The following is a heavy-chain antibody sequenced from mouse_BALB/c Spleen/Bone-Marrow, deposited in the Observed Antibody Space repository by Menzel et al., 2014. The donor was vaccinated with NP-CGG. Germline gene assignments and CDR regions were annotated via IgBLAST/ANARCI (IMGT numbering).Heavy chain of an antibody. CDR2: IDPANGNT. J-gene: IGHJ1*01. CDR3: ASYYYGRCFDV. D-gene: IGHD1-1*01. CDR1: GFNIKDTY. V-gene: IGHV14-3*02. Sequence: VHVKQSGAELVKPGASVKLSCTASGFNIKDTYMHWVKQRPEQGLEWIGRIDPANGNTKYDPKFQGKATITAGTSSNTAYLQLSSLTSEDTAVYYCASYYYGRCFDVWGAGTTVTVSS.